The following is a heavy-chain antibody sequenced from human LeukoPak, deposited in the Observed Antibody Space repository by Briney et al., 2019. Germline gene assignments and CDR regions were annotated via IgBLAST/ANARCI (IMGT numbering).Heavy chain of an antibody. V-gene: IGHV1-2*02. CDR2: IKPNSGGT. CDR3: ARGVVVTAIGDY. Sequence: ASVKVSCKASGYTFTGYYIHWVRQAPGQGLEWMGWIKPNSGGTNYAQKFQGRVTMTRDTSTSTVYMELSSLRSEDTAVYYCARGVVVTAIGDYWGQGTLVTVSS. J-gene: IGHJ4*02. D-gene: IGHD2-21*02. CDR1: GYTFTGYY.